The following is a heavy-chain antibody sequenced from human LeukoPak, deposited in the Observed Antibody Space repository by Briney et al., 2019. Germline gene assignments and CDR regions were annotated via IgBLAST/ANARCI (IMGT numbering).Heavy chain of an antibody. CDR3: ARDLIGSSWPNAFDI. Sequence: PGGSLRLSCAASGFTFSSYSMNWVRQAPGKGLEWVSYISSSSSTIYYADSVKGRFTISRDNAKNSLYLQMNSLRAEDTAVYYCARDLIGSSWPNAFDIWGQGTMVTVSS. V-gene: IGHV3-48*04. J-gene: IGHJ3*02. CDR2: ISSSSSTI. CDR1: GFTFSSYS. D-gene: IGHD6-13*01.